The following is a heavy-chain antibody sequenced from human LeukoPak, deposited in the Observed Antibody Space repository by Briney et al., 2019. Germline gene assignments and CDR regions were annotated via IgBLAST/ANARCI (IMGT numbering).Heavy chain of an antibody. CDR3: AREPFMTDYGMDV. Sequence: ASVKVSCKASGYTFTSYDINWVRQATGQGLEWLGWLNPNSGNTGYAQKFQGRVTMTRNTCISTASLVLRCLRSEDKAVYYCAREPFMTDYGMDVWGQGTTVTVSS. CDR2: LNPNSGNT. D-gene: IGHD3-16*01. J-gene: IGHJ6*02. V-gene: IGHV1-8*01. CDR1: GYTFTSYD.